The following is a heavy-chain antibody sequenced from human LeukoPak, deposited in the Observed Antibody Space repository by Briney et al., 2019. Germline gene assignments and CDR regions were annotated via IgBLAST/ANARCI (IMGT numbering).Heavy chain of an antibody. CDR3: AKGVWSSSWADAFDI. D-gene: IGHD6-13*01. J-gene: IGHJ3*02. CDR1: GFTFSSYA. V-gene: IGHV3-30-3*01. Sequence: PGGSLRLSCAASGFTFSSYAIHWVRQAPGKGLEWVALISYDGSNKYYADSVKGRFTISRDNSKNTLYLQMNSLRAEDTAVYYCAKGVWSSSWADAFDIWGQGTMVTVSS. CDR2: ISYDGSNK.